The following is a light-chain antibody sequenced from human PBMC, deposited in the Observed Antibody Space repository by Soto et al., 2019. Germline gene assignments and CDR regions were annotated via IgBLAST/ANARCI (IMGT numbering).Light chain of an antibody. CDR2: WAS. Sequence: DIVMTQSPDSLPVSLGERATVNCKSSQSVLHSSNNKNYLAWYQQKPGQPPKLLIYWASTRESGVPDRFSGSGSGTDFTLTISSLQAEDVAVYYCQQYYSTPYTFGQGTKLEIK. J-gene: IGKJ2*01. CDR1: QSVLHSSNNKNY. V-gene: IGKV4-1*01. CDR3: QQYYSTPYT.